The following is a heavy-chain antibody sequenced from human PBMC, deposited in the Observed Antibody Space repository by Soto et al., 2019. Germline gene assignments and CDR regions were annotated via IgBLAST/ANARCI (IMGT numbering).Heavy chain of an antibody. Sequence: PGESLKISCKGSGYSFTSYWISWVRQMPGKGLEWMGRIDPSDSYTNYSPSFQGHVTISADKSISTAYLQWSSLKASDTAMYYCARLGSAAAGEDYYYYYGMDVWGQGTTVTVSS. CDR3: ARLGSAAAGEDYYYYYGMDV. CDR2: IDPSDSYT. J-gene: IGHJ6*02. D-gene: IGHD6-13*01. V-gene: IGHV5-10-1*01. CDR1: GYSFTSYW.